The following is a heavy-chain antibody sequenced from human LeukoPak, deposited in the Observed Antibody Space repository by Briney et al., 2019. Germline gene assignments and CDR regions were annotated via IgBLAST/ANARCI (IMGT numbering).Heavy chain of an antibody. Sequence: GGSLRLSCAASGFTISNNYMHWVRQAPGKGLEWVSVIYSGGSTYHADSVKGRFTISRDTSKNTLYLQMNSLRAEDTAVYYCAREGPPSDYGSGSSYFDYWGQGTLVTVSS. CDR3: AREGPPSDYGSGSSYFDY. J-gene: IGHJ4*02. D-gene: IGHD3-10*01. CDR2: IYSGGST. CDR1: GFTISNNY. V-gene: IGHV3-53*01.